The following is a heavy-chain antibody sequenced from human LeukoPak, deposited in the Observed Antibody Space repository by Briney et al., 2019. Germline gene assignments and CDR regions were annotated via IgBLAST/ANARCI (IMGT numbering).Heavy chain of an antibody. V-gene: IGHV3-30-3*01. D-gene: IGHD3-9*01. Sequence: GGSLRLSYAASGFTFTNYAMLWVRQAPGKGLEWVAVISYDGSNKYYADSVKGRFTISRDNAKNSLYLQMNSLRDDDTAVYYCARVLRYFDCLDYWGQGTLVTVSS. CDR3: ARVLRYFDCLDY. CDR2: ISYDGSNK. CDR1: GFTFTNYA. J-gene: IGHJ4*02.